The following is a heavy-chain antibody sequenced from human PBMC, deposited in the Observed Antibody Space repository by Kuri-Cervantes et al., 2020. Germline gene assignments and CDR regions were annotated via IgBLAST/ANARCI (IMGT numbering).Heavy chain of an antibody. CDR3: ARGYNWKFIGWFDL. D-gene: IGHD1-20*01. Sequence: ASVKVSCKASGYTFTSYVMHWVRQAPGQRLEWMGWISTGNGNTKYAQKFQGRVTITADKSTGTAYMDLSSLTSDDTAVYYCARGYNWKFIGWFDLWGQGTLVTVSS. J-gene: IGHJ5*02. CDR1: GYTFTSYV. V-gene: IGHV1-3*04. CDR2: ISTGNGNT.